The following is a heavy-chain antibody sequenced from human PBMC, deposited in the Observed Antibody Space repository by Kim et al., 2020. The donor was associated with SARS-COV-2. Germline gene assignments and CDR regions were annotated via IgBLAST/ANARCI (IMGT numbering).Heavy chain of an antibody. D-gene: IGHD3-3*01. Sequence: SVKGRFTISRDNSKNSLYLQKNSLKTEDTALYYCPKYSEYDDDPGVAFNIWGQGTMVTVSS. J-gene: IGHJ3*02. CDR3: PKYSEYDDDPGVAFNI. V-gene: IGHV3-43*01.